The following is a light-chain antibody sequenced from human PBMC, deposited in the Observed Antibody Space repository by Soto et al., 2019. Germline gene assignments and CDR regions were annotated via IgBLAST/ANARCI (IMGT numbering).Light chain of an antibody. V-gene: IGLV2-23*02. CDR1: SSDVGCYNL. CDR3: SSYAGSYSYVV. J-gene: IGLJ2*01. CDR2: EVN. Sequence: QSALTQPAAVSGSPGQSITISCTGSSSDVGCYNLVSWYQQEPGKAPKLMIYEVNKRPSGISNRFSGSKSGNTASLTISGLQAEDEADYYCSSYAGSYSYVVFGGGTKLTVL.